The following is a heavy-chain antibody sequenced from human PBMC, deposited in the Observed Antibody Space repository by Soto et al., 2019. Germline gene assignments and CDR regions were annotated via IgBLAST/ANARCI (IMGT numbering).Heavy chain of an antibody. J-gene: IGHJ6*02. CDR2: IYWNDDK. CDR1: GFSVSARGVG. V-gene: IGHV2-5*01. CDR3: AHSRDYYGMDV. Sequence: ESGPTLVNPTQTLTLTCALSGFSVSARGVGVGWIRQPPGKALEWLAIIYWNDDKLYRPSLQSRLTITKDTSKNQVVLTMTNMDPVDTATYYCAHSRDYYGMDVWGQGTTVTVSS.